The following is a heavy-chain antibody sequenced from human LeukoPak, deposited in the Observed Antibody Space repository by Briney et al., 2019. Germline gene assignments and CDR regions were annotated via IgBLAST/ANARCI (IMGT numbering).Heavy chain of an antibody. CDR1: GYTFTSYA. V-gene: IGHV1-3*01. CDR3: AREYCSGGSCYFEDYFDY. J-gene: IGHJ4*02. Sequence: GASVKVSCKASGYTFTSYAMHWVRQAPGQRLGWMGWINAGNGNTKYSQKFQGRVTITRDTSASTAYTELSSLRSEDTAVYYCAREYCSGGSCYFEDYFDYWGQGTLVTVSS. D-gene: IGHD2-15*01. CDR2: INAGNGNT.